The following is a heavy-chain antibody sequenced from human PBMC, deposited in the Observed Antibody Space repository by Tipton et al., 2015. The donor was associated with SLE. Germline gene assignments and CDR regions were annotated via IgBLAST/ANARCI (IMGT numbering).Heavy chain of an antibody. V-gene: IGHV3-7*01. CDR3: ARDVYYSFSYY. CDR2: IRQDGNDK. Sequence: SLRLSCAASGFSFNNYWMSWVRQAPGRGLEWVANIRQDGNDKYYVDSVKGRFAISRDNTKNSLYLQMNSLRAEDTAIYYCARDVYYSFSYYWGQGTLVTVSS. D-gene: IGHD4-11*01. CDR1: GFSFNNYW. J-gene: IGHJ4*02.